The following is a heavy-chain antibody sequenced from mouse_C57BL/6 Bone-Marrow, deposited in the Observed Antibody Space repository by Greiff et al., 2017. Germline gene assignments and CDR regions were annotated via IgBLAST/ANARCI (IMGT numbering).Heavy chain of an antibody. CDR2: IYPGSGST. D-gene: IGHD1-1*01. J-gene: IGHJ2*01. CDR3: ARNPPSYYGPDY. V-gene: IGHV1-55*01. Sequence: QVQLQQPGAELVKPGASVKMSCKASGYTFTSYWITWVKQRPGQGLEWIGDIYPGSGSTNYNEKFKSKATLTVDTSSSTAYMQLSSLTSEDSAVYYCARNPPSYYGPDYWGQGTTLTVSS. CDR1: GYTFTSYW.